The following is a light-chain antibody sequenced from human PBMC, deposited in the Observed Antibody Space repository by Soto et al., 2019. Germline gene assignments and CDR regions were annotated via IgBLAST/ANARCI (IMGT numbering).Light chain of an antibody. CDR1: QSVSSN. CDR2: GAS. J-gene: IGKJ5*01. Sequence: EIVMTWSPATLSVPPVASATLSCRASQSVSSNLAWYQQKPGQAPRLILYGASTRATGIPPTFSGSGSGTEFTLTISSLQSEDFAVYYCQQYTNWPPITFGTGTRVEIK. V-gene: IGKV3D-15*01. CDR3: QQYTNWPPIT.